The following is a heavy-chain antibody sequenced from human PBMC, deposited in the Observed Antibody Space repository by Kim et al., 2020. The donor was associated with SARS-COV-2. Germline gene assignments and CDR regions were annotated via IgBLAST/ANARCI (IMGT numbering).Heavy chain of an antibody. Sequence: GGSLRLSCAASGFTFSSYSMNWVRQAPGKGLEWVSSISSSSSYIYYADSVKGRFTISRDNAKNSLYLQMNSLRAEDTAVYYCSRDRGAHDFWRFDPWGQGTLVTVSS. CDR2: ISSSSSYI. CDR3: SRDRGAHDFWRFDP. D-gene: IGHD3-3*01. CDR1: GFTFSSYS. J-gene: IGHJ5*02. V-gene: IGHV3-21*01.